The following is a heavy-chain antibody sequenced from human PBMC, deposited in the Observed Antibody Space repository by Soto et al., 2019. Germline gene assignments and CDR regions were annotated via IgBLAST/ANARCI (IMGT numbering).Heavy chain of an antibody. CDR1: GYTSPTYW. V-gene: IGHV5-10-1*01. Sequence: SGESLKISCKGSGYTSPTYWINWGRQMPGKGLEWMGRIDSSYFYTKYSPSFQGHVIMSADKSISTAYLHWSSLKASDTARYYCAISFDSSSTYGIDFWGQGTIVTVSS. J-gene: IGHJ6*02. CDR2: IDSSYFYT. CDR3: AISFDSSSTYGIDF. D-gene: IGHD6-13*01.